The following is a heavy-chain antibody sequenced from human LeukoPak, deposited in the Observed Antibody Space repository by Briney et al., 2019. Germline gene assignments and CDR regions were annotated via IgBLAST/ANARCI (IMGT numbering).Heavy chain of an antibody. J-gene: IGHJ4*02. CDR3: ARDPPPDDTSGYLDY. CDR1: GFSFSDCW. D-gene: IGHD3-22*01. Sequence: GGSLRLSCSASGFSFSDCWMAWVRQAPGKGLEWVANIKQDGSRIHYVDSVKGRFTISRDNAKNSLYLQMNSLRAEDTAVYYCARDPPPDDTSGYLDYWGQGALVTVS. CDR2: IKQDGSRI. V-gene: IGHV3-7*04.